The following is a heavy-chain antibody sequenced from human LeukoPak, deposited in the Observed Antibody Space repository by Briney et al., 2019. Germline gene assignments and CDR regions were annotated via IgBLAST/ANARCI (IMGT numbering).Heavy chain of an antibody. Sequence: GGSLRLSCAASGFTFSSSAMSWVREAPGKGLEWVSAIGGGGSSTYYADSVKGRFTISRDNSKKTLYLQMNSLRAADTALSSCPNPTSSWYRDGFDCWGQGTLVT. CDR2: IGGGGSST. CDR1: GFTFSSSA. V-gene: IGHV3-23*01. D-gene: IGHD6-13*01. J-gene: IGHJ4*02. CDR3: PNPTSSWYRDGFDC.